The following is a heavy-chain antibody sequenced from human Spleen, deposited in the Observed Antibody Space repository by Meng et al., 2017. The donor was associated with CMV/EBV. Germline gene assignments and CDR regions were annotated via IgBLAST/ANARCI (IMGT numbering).Heavy chain of an antibody. CDR3: ARDCSSTSCYSNYYGMDV. J-gene: IGHJ6*02. V-gene: IGHV4-39*07. Sequence: SETLSLTCTVSGGSISSSDYYWGWIRQPPGKGLEWIGNLYYTGSTNYNPSLKSRVTISVDTPKNQFSLKLTSVTAADTAVYYCARDCSSTSCYSNYYGMDVWGQGTTVTVSS. D-gene: IGHD2-2*01. CDR1: GGSISSSDYY. CDR2: LYYTGST.